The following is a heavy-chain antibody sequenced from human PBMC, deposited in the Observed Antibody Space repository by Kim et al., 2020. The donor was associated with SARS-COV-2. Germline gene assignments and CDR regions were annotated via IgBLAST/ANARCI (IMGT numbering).Heavy chain of an antibody. D-gene: IGHD3-3*01. CDR3: ARAGYDFWSGSFHYYYMDV. J-gene: IGHJ6*03. Sequence: SETLSLTCTVSGGSISSGGYYWSWIRQHPGKGLEWIGYIYYSGSTYYNPSLKSRFTMSVDTSKNQFSLKLTSVTAADTAVYYCARAGYDFWSGSFHYYYMDVWGKGTTVIVSS. V-gene: IGHV4-31*03. CDR2: IYYSGST. CDR1: GGSISSGGYY.